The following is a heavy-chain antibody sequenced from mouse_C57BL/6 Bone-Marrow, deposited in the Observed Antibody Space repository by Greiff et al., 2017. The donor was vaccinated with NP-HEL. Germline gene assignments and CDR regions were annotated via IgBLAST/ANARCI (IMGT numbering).Heavy chain of an antibody. Sequence: EVKLMESGGDLVKPGGSLKLSCAASGFTFSSYGMSWVRQTPDKRLEWVATISSGGSYTYYPDSVKGRFTISRDNAKNTLYLQMSSLKSEDTAMYYCARRGCGNYLAWFAYWGQGTLVTVSA. D-gene: IGHD2-1*01. J-gene: IGHJ3*01. CDR3: ARRGCGNYLAWFAY. CDR2: ISSGGSYT. V-gene: IGHV5-6*02. CDR1: GFTFSSYG.